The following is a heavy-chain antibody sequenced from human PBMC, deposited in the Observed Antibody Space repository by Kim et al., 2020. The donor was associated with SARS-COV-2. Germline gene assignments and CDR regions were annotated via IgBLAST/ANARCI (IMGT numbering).Heavy chain of an antibody. Sequence: SVKGRFTTSRDNDKNSLYLQMNSLRAEDTALYYCAKAIRMVVVIQPAFDIWGQGTMVTVSS. CDR3: AKAIRMVVVIQPAFDI. V-gene: IGHV3-9*01. J-gene: IGHJ3*02. D-gene: IGHD3-22*01.